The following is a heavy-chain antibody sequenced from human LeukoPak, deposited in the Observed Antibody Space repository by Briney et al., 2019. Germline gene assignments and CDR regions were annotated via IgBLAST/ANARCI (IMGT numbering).Heavy chain of an antibody. CDR2: INPSGGST. D-gene: IGHD6-19*01. V-gene: IGHV1-46*01. J-gene: IGHJ3*02. Sequence: GASAKVSCKASGYTFTSYYVHWVRQAPGQGLEWMGIINPSGGSTTYAQNFQGRITMTRDTSTSTVYMELSSLRSEDTAVYYCARVRFSSGWYIAFDMWGQGTMVTVSS. CDR3: ARVRFSSGWYIAFDM. CDR1: GYTFTSYY.